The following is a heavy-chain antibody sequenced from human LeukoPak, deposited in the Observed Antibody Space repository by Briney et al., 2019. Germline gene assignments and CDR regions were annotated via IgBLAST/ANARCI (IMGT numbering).Heavy chain of an antibody. CDR1: GGSFSGYS. CDR3: ARGAPGY. Sequence: PSETLSLTCAVYGGSFSGYSWTWIRQSPGKGLEWLGQINDRGSTKYNPSLKSRVAISVDTSKNQFFLILNSVTAADTAVYYCARGAPGYWGQGTLVTVSS. CDR2: INDRGST. J-gene: IGHJ4*02. V-gene: IGHV4-34*01.